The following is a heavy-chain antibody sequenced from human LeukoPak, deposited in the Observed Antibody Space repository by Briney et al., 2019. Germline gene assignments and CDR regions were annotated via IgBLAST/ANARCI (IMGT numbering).Heavy chain of an antibody. V-gene: IGHV1-8*01. CDR1: VYTFTDYE. CDR2: TNPSSRNR. D-gene: IGHD5-18*01. Sequence: ASVKVSYKASVYTFTDYEINWVRQASGQGLEWMGWTNPSSRNRAYAPKFEGRVTMTTDTSTSTAYMELRSLTSEDTAVYYCARNPSRSDTYFDLWGQGTLVTVSS. CDR3: ARNPSRSDTYFDL. J-gene: IGHJ4*02.